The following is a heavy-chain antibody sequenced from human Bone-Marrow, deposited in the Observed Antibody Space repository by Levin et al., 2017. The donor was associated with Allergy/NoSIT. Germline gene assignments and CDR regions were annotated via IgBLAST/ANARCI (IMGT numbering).Heavy chain of an antibody. V-gene: IGHV1-2*02. CDR2: INPDGGDT. J-gene: IGHJ3*01. Sequence: PEASVKVSCKATGYTFTDYYIHWIRQAPGQGLEWMGRINPDGGDTKFSQKFEGRVTLTRDTSIRTVNMELSSLRSDDTAVYFCARDLVGVDAFDFWGQGTMVIVSS. CDR1: GYTFTDYY. CDR3: ARDLVGVDAFDF. D-gene: IGHD1-26*01.